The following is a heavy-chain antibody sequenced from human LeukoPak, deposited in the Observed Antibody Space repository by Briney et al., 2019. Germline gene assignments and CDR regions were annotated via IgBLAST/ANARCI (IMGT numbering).Heavy chain of an antibody. CDR2: IDYSGST. CDR3: ARGDTALDY. Sequence: PSETLSLTCTVSGGSIDSYYWSWIRQPPGKGLEWIGYIDYSGSTRYNPSLKSRVTMSVDTSKNQFSLKLSSVTAADTAVYYCARGDTALDYWGQGTLVTVSS. CDR1: GGSIDSYY. J-gene: IGHJ4*02. D-gene: IGHD5-18*01. V-gene: IGHV4-59*12.